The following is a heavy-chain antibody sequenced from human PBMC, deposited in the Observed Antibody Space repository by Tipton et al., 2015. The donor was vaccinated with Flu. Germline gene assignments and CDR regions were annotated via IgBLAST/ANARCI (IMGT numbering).Heavy chain of an antibody. CDR1: GFTVSNNY. CDR3: ARGGDNSVRYFDL. J-gene: IGHJ2*01. V-gene: IGHV3-53*01. Sequence: VQLVQSGGGLIQPGGSLRLSCAASGFTVSNNYMGWVRQAPGKGLEWVSVIYGGGSTYYADSVKGRFTISRDSSKNTLYLQMNSLRAGDTAVYYCARGGDNSVRYFDLWGRGTLVTVSS. CDR2: IYGGGST. D-gene: IGHD4-17*01.